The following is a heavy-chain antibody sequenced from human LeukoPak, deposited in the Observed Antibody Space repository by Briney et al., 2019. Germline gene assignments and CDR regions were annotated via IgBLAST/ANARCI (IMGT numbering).Heavy chain of an antibody. D-gene: IGHD2-2*01. CDR2: ISSSGSTI. CDR1: GFTFSDYY. Sequence: GGSLRLSCATSGFTFSDYYMSWIRQAPGKGLEWVSYISSSGSTIYYADSVKGRFTISRDNAKNSLYLQMNSLRAEDTAVYYCARIGSTSCYDLCWFDPWGQGTLVTVSS. CDR3: ARIGSTSCYDLCWFDP. V-gene: IGHV3-11*04. J-gene: IGHJ5*02.